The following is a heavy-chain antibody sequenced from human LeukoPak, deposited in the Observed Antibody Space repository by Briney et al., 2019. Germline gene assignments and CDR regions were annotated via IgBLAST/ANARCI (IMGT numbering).Heavy chain of an antibody. D-gene: IGHD2-21*02. CDR2: VDSSGLAT. J-gene: IGHJ4*02. V-gene: IGHV3-23*01. Sequence: GGSLRLSCAASGLTFSSYAMNWVRQPPGKGLEWVSAVDSSGLATYYADSVRGRFTISRDNSKNTLYLQMNSLRAEDTAIYYCAKVSAVTANFDSWGQGTLVTVSS. CDR1: GLTFSSYA. CDR3: AKVSAVTANFDS.